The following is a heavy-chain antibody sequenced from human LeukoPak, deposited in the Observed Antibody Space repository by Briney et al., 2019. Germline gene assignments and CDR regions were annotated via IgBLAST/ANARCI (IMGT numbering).Heavy chain of an antibody. CDR2: IYTSGST. CDR3: ARERSGSYDEHFDY. V-gene: IGHV4-4*07. CDR1: GGSISSYY. Sequence: PSETLSLTCTVSGGSISSYYWSWIRQPAGKGLEWIGRIYTSGSTDYNPSLKSRVTISFDTSKNQFSLKLSSVTAADTAVYYCARERSGSYDEHFDYWRQETLVTVSS. D-gene: IGHD3-10*01. J-gene: IGHJ4*02.